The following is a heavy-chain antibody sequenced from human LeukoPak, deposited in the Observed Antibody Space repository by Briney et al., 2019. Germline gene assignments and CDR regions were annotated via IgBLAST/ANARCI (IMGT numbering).Heavy chain of an antibody. V-gene: IGHV3-33*07. Sequence: VGSLRLSCAASGFTFSNYGMYWVRQAPVKGLKRVTVIWYDGSNKYYADSVKGRFTVSRDNSKNTLYLQMNSLRAEDTAVYYCARDAFYYDSNGYYRFYFYYYMDVWGKGTTVTVSS. CDR2: IWYDGSNK. J-gene: IGHJ6*03. CDR3: ARDAFYYDSNGYYRFYFYYYMDV. CDR1: GFTFSNYG. D-gene: IGHD3-22*01.